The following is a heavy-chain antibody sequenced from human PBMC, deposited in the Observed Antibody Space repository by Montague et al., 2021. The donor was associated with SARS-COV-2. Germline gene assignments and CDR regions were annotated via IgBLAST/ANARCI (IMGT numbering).Heavy chain of an antibody. J-gene: IGHJ6*02. Sequence: SETLSLTCAVFDGSFSDFYWSWTRQPPGEGLEWIGEINHSGTTNXXPSLKSRVTISVDTSKNQFSLKLSSVTAADTAVYYCARGNIVVVPAAICCDYYYGMDVWGQGTTVTVPS. V-gene: IGHV4-34*01. CDR2: INHSGTT. CDR1: DGSFSDFY. D-gene: IGHD2-2*02. CDR3: ARGNIVVVPAAICCDYYYGMDV.